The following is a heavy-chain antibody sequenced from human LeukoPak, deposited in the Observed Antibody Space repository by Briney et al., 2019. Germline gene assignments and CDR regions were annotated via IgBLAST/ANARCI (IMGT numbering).Heavy chain of an antibody. CDR2: ISGSGGST. J-gene: IGHJ4*02. Sequence: GGSLRLSCAASGFTFSSYAMSWVRQAPGKGLEWVSAISGSGGSTYYADSVKGRFTISRYNSKNTLYLQMNSLRAEDTAVYYCAKVARVVVITGAFDYWGQGTLVTVSS. CDR3: AKVARVVVITGAFDY. D-gene: IGHD3-22*01. V-gene: IGHV3-23*01. CDR1: GFTFSSYA.